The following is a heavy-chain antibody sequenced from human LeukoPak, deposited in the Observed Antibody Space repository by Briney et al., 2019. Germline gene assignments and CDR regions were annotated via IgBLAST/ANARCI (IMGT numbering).Heavy chain of an antibody. CDR1: GVSISSGGYH. CDR2: IYYSGST. D-gene: IGHD1-26*01. V-gene: IGHV4-31*03. Sequence: SQTLSLTCTVSGVSISSGGYHWSWIRQHPEKGLEWIGYIYYSGSTYYNPSLKCRVSISVDTSKNQFSLRLNSVTVADTAVYYCAREADSGTYARYGMDVWGQGTTVTVSS. CDR3: AREADSGTYARYGMDV. J-gene: IGHJ6*02.